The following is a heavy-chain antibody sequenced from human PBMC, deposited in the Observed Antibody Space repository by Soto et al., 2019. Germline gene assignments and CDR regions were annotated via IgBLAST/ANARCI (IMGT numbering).Heavy chain of an antibody. CDR2: INPNSGGT. J-gene: IGHJ6*02. V-gene: IGHV1-2*02. CDR1: GYTFGGYY. D-gene: IGHD2-2*02. Sequence: ASVKVSCKASGYTFGGYYIHWLRQAPGQGLEWMGWINPNSGGTNYAQKCQGRVTVTRDTPTSTAYMELSRLTSDDTAVYYCARSLTEGYCTITGCYTRPLYGMDVWGQGTTVTVSS. CDR3: ARSLTEGYCTITGCYTRPLYGMDV.